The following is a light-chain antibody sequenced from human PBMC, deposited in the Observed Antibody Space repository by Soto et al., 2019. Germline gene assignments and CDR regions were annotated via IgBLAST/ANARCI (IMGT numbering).Light chain of an antibody. Sequence: IQMTQSPSSVSASVGDSVTITCRASQLISSWLAWYQVKPGKAPKLLIYGASNRERGVPSRFSGSESGTLFTRTINSLQPEDFATYYCQQASSFPLTFGGGTEVEV. CDR1: QLISSW. CDR2: GAS. V-gene: IGKV1-12*01. J-gene: IGKJ4*01. CDR3: QQASSFPLT.